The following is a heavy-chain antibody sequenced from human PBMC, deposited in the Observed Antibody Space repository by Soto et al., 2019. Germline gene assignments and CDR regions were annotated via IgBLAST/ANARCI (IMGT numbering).Heavy chain of an antibody. CDR3: AKASYGSGYYYGMDV. CDR2: ISGSGGST. J-gene: IGHJ6*02. V-gene: IGHV3-23*01. CDR1: GFTFSSYA. Sequence: PGGSLRLSCAASGFTFSSYAMSWVRQAPGKGLEWVSAISGSGGSTYYADSVKGRFTISRGNSKNTLYLQMNSLRAEDTAVYYCAKASYGSGYYYGMDVWGQGTTVTVSS. D-gene: IGHD3-10*01.